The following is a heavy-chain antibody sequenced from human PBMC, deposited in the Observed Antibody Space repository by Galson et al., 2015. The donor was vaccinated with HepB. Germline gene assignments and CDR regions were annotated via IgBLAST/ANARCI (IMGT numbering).Heavy chain of an antibody. D-gene: IGHD1-1*01. Sequence: SLRLSCAASGFTFSTYSMNWVRQAPGKGPEWVSSIRSSSSNIYYADSVKGRFTISRDNAKNSLYLPMNSLRAEDTAVYYCARGWNDAPTRMDVFDIWGQGTVVTVSS. CDR2: IRSSSSNI. J-gene: IGHJ3*02. CDR3: ARGWNDAPTRMDVFDI. CDR1: GFTFSTYS. V-gene: IGHV3-21*01.